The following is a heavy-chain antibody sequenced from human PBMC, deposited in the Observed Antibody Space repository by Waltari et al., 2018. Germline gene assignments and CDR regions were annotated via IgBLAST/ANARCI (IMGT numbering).Heavy chain of an antibody. V-gene: IGHV1-69-2*01. CDR3: ATALGDSSSASRPFDF. CDR1: GYTFVDSY. J-gene: IGHJ3*01. Sequence: EVQLLQSGAELKEPGTTVRISCTVSGYTFVDSYIHWVQQAPGKGLRWMGLVDPEDGETIYADNFQGRVTISADTSTDTAFMELSSLRSEDTAVFYCATALGDSSSASRPFDFWGQGTMITVSS. D-gene: IGHD6-19*01. CDR2: VDPEDGET.